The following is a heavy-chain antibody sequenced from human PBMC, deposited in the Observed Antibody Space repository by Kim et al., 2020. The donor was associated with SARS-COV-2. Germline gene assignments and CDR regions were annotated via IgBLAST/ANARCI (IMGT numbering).Heavy chain of an antibody. J-gene: IGHJ6*02. V-gene: IGHV5-10-1*01. Sequence: GESLKISCKGSGYSFTSYWISWVRQMPGKGLEWMGRIDPSDSYTNYSPSFQGHVTISADKSISTAYLQWSSLKASDTAMYYCARPGGAVYSKDHYLYGMDVWGQGTTVTVSS. CDR1: GYSFTSYW. CDR2: IDPSDSYT. D-gene: IGHD2-8*01. CDR3: ARPGGAVYSKDHYLYGMDV.